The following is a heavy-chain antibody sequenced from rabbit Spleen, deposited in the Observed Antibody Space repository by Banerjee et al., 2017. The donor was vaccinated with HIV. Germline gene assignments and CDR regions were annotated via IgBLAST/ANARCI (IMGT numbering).Heavy chain of an antibody. J-gene: IGHJ4*01. CDR3: ARDDRSDDYGDYDL. V-gene: IGHV1S40*01. CDR1: GFSFSSGYY. Sequence: QSLEESGGDLVKPGASLTLTCTASGFSFSSGYYMCWVRQAPGKGLEWIACIYAGSNEPPYFGSWAKGRFTVSKGSSTTVTLQMTSLTGADTATYFCARDDRSDDYGDYDLWGPGTLVTVS. D-gene: IGHD2-1*01. CDR2: IYAGSNEPP.